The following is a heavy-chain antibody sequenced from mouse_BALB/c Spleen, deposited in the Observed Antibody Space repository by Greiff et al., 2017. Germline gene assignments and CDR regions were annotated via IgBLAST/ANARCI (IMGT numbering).Heavy chain of an antibody. Sequence: EVQGVESGGGLVQPGGSRKLSCAASGFTFSSFGMHWVRQAPEKGLEWVAYISSGSSTIYYADTVKGRFTISRDNPKNTLFLQMTSLRSEDTAMYYCARGDYGHWFAYWGQGTLVTVSA. CDR1: GFTFSSFG. J-gene: IGHJ3*01. CDR3: ARGDYGHWFAY. V-gene: IGHV5-17*02. CDR2: ISSGSSTI. D-gene: IGHD1-2*01.